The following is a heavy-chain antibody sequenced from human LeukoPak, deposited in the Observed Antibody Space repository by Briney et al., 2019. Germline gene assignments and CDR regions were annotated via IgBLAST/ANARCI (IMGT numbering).Heavy chain of an antibody. J-gene: IGHJ3*02. Sequence: GGSLRLSGLASGLTFSQPVFHWSRQAPAKGLEWWPVMQGGEDNMYYADSVKGRFIVSRDNSKNTVYLLMNSLRTEDTAVYYCAKENRRVGDALDIWGRGTAVTVSS. CDR2: MQGGEDNM. CDR3: AKENRRVGDALDI. D-gene: IGHD3-10*01. V-gene: IGHV3-30*02. CDR1: GLTFSQPV.